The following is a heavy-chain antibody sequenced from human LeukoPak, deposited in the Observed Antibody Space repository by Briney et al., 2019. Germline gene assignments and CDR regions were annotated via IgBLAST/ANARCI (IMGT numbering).Heavy chain of an antibody. Sequence: GGSLRLSCAASGFTFSTYAMNWVRQAPAKGLEWVSTIGGGGPTTDYADSVEDRFTISRDNSKNTLYLQMNGLRAEDTAVYFCARGFLGGTDQYFDSWGQGTLVTVSS. CDR3: ARGFLGGTDQYFDS. D-gene: IGHD6-19*01. CDR2: IGGGGPTT. CDR1: GFTFSTYA. V-gene: IGHV3-23*01. J-gene: IGHJ4*02.